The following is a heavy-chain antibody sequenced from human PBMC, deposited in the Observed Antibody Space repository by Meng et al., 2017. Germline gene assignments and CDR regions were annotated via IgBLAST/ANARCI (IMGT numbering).Heavy chain of an antibody. J-gene: IGHJ5*02. CDR3: ARVPYYGSGSYQYNWFDP. V-gene: IGHV4-39*07. D-gene: IGHD3-10*01. CDR1: GGSISSSSYY. Sequence: QESGPGRVTPSETLSRTCTVSGGSISSSSYYCGWIRQPPGKGLEWIGSIYYSGSTYYNPSLKSRVTISVDTSKNQFSLKLSSVTAADTAVYYCARVPYYGSGSYQYNWFDPWGQGTLVTVSS. CDR2: IYYSGST.